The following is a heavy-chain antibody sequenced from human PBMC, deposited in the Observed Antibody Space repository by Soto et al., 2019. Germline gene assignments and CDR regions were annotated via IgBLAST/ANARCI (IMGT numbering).Heavy chain of an antibody. Sequence: QVQLVQSGAEVKKPGASVKVSCKASGYTFTGYYMHWVRQAPGQGLEWMGWINPNSGGTNYAQKIQAWVPMTRDTSINTAYMELSRLRSDDTAVYYCARGLNSGSYFLLETEGNFDYWGQGTLVTVSS. J-gene: IGHJ4*02. CDR3: ARGLNSGSYFLLETEGNFDY. CDR1: GYTFTGYY. D-gene: IGHD1-26*01. V-gene: IGHV1-2*04. CDR2: INPNSGGT.